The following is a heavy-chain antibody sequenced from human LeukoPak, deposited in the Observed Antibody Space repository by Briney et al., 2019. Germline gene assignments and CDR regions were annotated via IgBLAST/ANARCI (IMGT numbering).Heavy chain of an antibody. D-gene: IGHD1-26*01. CDR1: GGSISSSTYY. J-gene: IGHJ4*02. CDR3: ARRRGALDY. V-gene: IGHV4-39*01. CDR2: IYYSGST. Sequence: PSETLSLTCTVSGGSISSSTYYWGWIRQPPGKGLEWIGSIYYSGSTYYNPSRKSRVSISVDTSRNQFSLKLSSVTAADTAVYYCARRRGALDYWGQGTLVTVSS.